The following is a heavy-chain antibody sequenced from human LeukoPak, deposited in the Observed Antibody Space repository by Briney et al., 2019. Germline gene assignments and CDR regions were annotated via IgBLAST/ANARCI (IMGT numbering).Heavy chain of an antibody. Sequence: PGGSLRLSCAASGFTFSSYAMHWVRQAPGKGLEWVAVISYDGSNKYYADSVKGRFTISRDNSKNTLYLQMNSLRAEDTAVYYCAKGAVAGTVPRYFDYWGQGTLVTVSS. CDR2: ISYDGSNK. CDR1: GFTFSSYA. D-gene: IGHD6-19*01. V-gene: IGHV3-30*04. J-gene: IGHJ4*02. CDR3: AKGAVAGTVPRYFDY.